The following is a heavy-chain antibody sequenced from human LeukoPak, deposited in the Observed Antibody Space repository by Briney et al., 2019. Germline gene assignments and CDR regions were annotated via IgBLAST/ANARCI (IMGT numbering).Heavy chain of an antibody. J-gene: IGHJ4*02. CDR2: ISNDGRT. CDR3: AADKTTSGWYELDY. D-gene: IGHD6-19*01. CDR1: GFSVSTYY. Sequence: GGSLRLSCAASGFSVSTYYMTWVRQAPGNGLESVSVISNDGRTYYAGPVKGRFTISRDDSKNTFFLQMNNLKADDTAVYYCAADKTTSGWYELDYWGQGTLVTVSS. V-gene: IGHV3-53*01.